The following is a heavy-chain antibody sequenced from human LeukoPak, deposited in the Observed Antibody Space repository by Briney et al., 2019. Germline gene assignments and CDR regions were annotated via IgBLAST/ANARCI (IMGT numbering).Heavy chain of an antibody. CDR1: GFTFSSYA. Sequence: PGGSLRLSCAASGFTFSSYAMSWVRQAPGKGLEWVSAISGSGGSTYYADSVKGRFTISRDNSKNTLYLQMNSLRAEDTAVYYCAKAPEIAVAGTWYFDYWGQGTLVTVSS. J-gene: IGHJ4*02. D-gene: IGHD6-19*01. V-gene: IGHV3-23*01. CDR3: AKAPEIAVAGTWYFDY. CDR2: ISGSGGST.